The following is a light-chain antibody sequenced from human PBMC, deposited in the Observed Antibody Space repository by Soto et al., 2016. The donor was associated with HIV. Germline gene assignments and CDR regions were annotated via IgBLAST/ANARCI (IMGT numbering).Light chain of an antibody. Sequence: SYELTQPPSVSVSPGQTASITCSGDKLGDKFACWYLQKPGQSPLLAIYQDTKRPSGIPERFSGSNSGNTATLTISGTQAMDEADYYCQAWDSSTVVFGGGTKLTVL. CDR2: QDT. CDR1: KLGDKF. J-gene: IGLJ2*01. CDR3: QAWDSSTVV. V-gene: IGLV3-1*01.